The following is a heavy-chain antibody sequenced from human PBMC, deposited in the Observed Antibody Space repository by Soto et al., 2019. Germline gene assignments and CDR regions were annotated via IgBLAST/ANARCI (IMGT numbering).Heavy chain of an antibody. D-gene: IGHD2-15*01. V-gene: IGHV4-31*03. J-gene: IGHJ6*02. CDR2: IYYSGST. CDR3: ARDLSCSGGSCQSYYYYYGMDV. CDR1: GGSLSSGGYY. Sequence: SETLSLTCTVSGGSLSSGGYYRSWIRQHPGKGLEWIGYIYYSGSTYYNPSLKSRVTISVDTSKNQFSLKLSSVTAADTAVYYCARDLSCSGGSCQSYYYYYGMDVWGQGTTVTAP.